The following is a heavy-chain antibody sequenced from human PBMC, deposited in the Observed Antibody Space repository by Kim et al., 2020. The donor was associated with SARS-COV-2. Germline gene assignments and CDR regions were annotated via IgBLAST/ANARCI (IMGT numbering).Heavy chain of an antibody. D-gene: IGHD5-12*01. CDR3: ARRRVATSHGGLDY. Sequence: QKFQGRVTITRDTAASTAYMELSSLRSEDTAVYYCARRRVATSHGGLDYWGQGTLVTVS. V-gene: IGHV1-3*01. J-gene: IGHJ4*02.